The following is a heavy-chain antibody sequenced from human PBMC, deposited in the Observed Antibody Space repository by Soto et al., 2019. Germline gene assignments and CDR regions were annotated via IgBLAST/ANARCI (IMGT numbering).Heavy chain of an antibody. D-gene: IGHD2-2*01. CDR2: IYYSGST. CDR3: ARHGCSSTSCYLRQPLDV. Sequence: QLQLQESGPGLVKPSETLSLTCTVSGGSISSSSYYWGWIRQPPGKGLEWIGSIYYSGSTYYNPSIKSRVTISVDTSKNQFSLKLSSVTAADTAVYYCARHGCSSTSCYLRQPLDVWGQGTTVTVSS. J-gene: IGHJ6*02. CDR1: GGSISSSSYY. V-gene: IGHV4-39*01.